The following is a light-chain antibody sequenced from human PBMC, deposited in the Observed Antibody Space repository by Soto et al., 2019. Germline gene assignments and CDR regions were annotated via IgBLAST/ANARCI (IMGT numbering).Light chain of an antibody. CDR3: QQRYNWPPWT. J-gene: IGKJ1*01. CDR1: QSVSTF. V-gene: IGKV3-11*01. CDR2: DAS. Sequence: EVVLTQSPATLSLSPGERATLSCRASQSVSTFLAWYQQKPCQAPRLLIYDASNRATGIPARFSGSGSGTDFALTISSLEPEAFAVYYCQQRYNWPPWTFGQGTKVEFK.